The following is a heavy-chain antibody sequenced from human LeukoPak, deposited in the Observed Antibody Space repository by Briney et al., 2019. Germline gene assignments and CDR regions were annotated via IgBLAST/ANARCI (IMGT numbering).Heavy chain of an antibody. CDR1: SGSISSYY. CDR2: IYYSGST. J-gene: IGHJ4*02. D-gene: IGHD3-10*01. Sequence: SETLSLTCTVSSGSISSYYWTWIRQPPGKGLEWIGYIYYSGSTNYNPSLKSRVTISVDTSKNQFSLRPSSVTAADTAVYYCARQGEEKGVDHWGQGTLVTVSS. V-gene: IGHV4-59*08. CDR3: ARQGEEKGVDH.